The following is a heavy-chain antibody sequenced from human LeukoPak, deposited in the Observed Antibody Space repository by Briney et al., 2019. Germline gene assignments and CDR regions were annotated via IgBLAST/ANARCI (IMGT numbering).Heavy chain of an antibody. V-gene: IGHV1-2*02. J-gene: IGHJ3*02. CDR2: FNPASGGT. CDR3: ARGLYYGGNQRAYDAFDI. Sequence: ASVKVSCKASGYIFTDYYMHWVRQAPGQGLEWMGWFNPASGGTKYAQKFQGRVTMTRDTSINTAYMELSSLGLDDTAVYYCARGLYYGGNQRAYDAFDIWGQGTLVTVSS. D-gene: IGHD4-23*01. CDR1: GYIFTDYY.